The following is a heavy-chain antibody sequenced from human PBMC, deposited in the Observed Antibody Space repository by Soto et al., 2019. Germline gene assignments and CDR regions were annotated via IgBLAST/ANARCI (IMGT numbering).Heavy chain of an antibody. CDR1: GFTFSSYA. Sequence: PGGSLRLSCAASGFTFSSYAMSWVRQAPGKGLEWVSAISGSGGSTYYADSVKGRFTISRDNSKNTLYLQMNSLRAEDTAVYYCAKDGGLKQWLTVYYYYGMDVWGQGTTVTVSS. D-gene: IGHD6-19*01. CDR2: ISGSGGST. CDR3: AKDGGLKQWLTVYYYYGMDV. J-gene: IGHJ6*02. V-gene: IGHV3-23*01.